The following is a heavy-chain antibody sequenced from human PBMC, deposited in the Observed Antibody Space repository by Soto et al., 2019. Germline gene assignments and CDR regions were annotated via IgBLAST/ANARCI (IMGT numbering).Heavy chain of an antibody. CDR2: ISDTGNT. CDR3: ASTPTRSDFNVVLHFFDL. J-gene: IGHJ4*02. D-gene: IGHD3-10*01. V-gene: IGHV4-30-4*01. Sequence: SVTLSLTCSVSGGSLSDAGTNWRWIRQSPGKRLEWMPYISDTGNTFSDPSLRSRLTVSIDASKNQFSLKLASVPAADSVIYYCASTPTRSDFNVVLHFFDLWGQGTQVTVSS. CDR1: GGSLSDAGTN.